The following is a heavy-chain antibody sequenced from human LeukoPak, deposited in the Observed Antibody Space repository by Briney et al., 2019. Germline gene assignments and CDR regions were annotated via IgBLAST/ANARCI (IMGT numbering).Heavy chain of an antibody. Sequence: ASVKVSCKASGYTFTSYGISWVRQAPGQGLEWMGRIIPIFGTANYAQKFQGRVTITTDESTSTAYMELSSLRSEDTAVYYCARGDSSGWYMRWFDPWGQGTLVTFSS. V-gene: IGHV1-69*05. CDR2: IIPIFGTA. D-gene: IGHD6-19*01. CDR1: GYTFTSYG. J-gene: IGHJ5*02. CDR3: ARGDSSGWYMRWFDP.